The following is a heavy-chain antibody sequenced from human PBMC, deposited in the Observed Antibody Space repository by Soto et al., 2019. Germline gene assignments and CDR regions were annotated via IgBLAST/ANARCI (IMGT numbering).Heavy chain of an antibody. V-gene: IGHV3-21*01. J-gene: IGHJ4*02. CDR2: MSRSSRYI. D-gene: IGHD2-15*01. CDR1: GFSFDDYA. Sequence: EVQLLESGGGLVQPGGSLRLSCAASGFSFDDYAMTWVRQAAGKGLEWVSSMSRSSRYIYYADSVKGRFTISRDNARNSVYLQMNSLRAEDTAVYYCARDGGVAATLANYFDYWGQGTLVTVSS. CDR3: ARDGGVAATLANYFDY.